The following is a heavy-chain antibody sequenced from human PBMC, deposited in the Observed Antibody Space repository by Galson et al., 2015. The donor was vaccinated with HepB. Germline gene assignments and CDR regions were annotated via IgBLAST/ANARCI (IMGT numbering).Heavy chain of an antibody. D-gene: IGHD5-18*01. CDR3: ARETPDTAMEAFDY. J-gene: IGHJ4*02. CDR1: GGSVSSSSYY. V-gene: IGHV4-61*01. CDR2: IYYSGST. Sequence: SETLSLTCTVSGGSVSSSSYYWSWIRQPPGKGLEWIGYIYYSGSTNCNPSLKSRVTISVDTSKNQFSLNLSSVTAADTAVYYCARETPDTAMEAFDYWGQGTLVTVSS.